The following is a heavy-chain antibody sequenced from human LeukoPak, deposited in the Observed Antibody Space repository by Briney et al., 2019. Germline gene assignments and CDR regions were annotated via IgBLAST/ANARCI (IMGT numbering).Heavy chain of an antibody. Sequence: PSETLSLTCAVYGGSFSGYYWSWIRQPPGKGLEWIGAINHSASTNYNPSLKSRVTISVDTSKNQLSLKLSSVTAADTAVYYCARAGLLVVIGTFAFDLWGQGTMVTVSS. V-gene: IGHV4-34*01. CDR1: GGSFSGYY. CDR3: ARAGLLVVIGTFAFDL. D-gene: IGHD2-21*01. J-gene: IGHJ3*01. CDR2: INHSAST.